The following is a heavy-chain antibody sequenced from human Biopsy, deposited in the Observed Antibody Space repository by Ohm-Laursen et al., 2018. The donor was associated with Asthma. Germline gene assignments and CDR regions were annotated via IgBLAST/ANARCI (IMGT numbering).Heavy chain of an antibody. CDR3: ARERAGVLGSYNGMDV. Sequence: SLRLSCTAFGFTFSNYGMHGVRQVAGKGLDWVAVVTYDGISQYYAESVKGRFTISRDNSRNTLNLQMNSVRPDDTAVYFCARERAGVLGSYNGMDVWGPGSTVSGSS. CDR1: GFTFSNYG. V-gene: IGHV3-30*03. CDR2: VTYDGISQ. J-gene: IGHJ6*01. D-gene: IGHD2-8*01.